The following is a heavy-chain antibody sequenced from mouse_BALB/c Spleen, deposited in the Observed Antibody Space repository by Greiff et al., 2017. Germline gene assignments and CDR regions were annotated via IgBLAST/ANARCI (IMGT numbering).Heavy chain of an antibody. V-gene: IGHV2-9*02. Sequence: QVHVKQSGPGLVAPSQSLSITCTVSGFSLTSYGVHWVRQPPGKGLEWLGVIWAGGSTNYNSALMSRLSISKDNSKSQVFLKMNSLQTDDTAMYYCARWNYRYDGAYWGQGTLVTVSA. J-gene: IGHJ3*01. CDR3: ARWNYRYDGAY. D-gene: IGHD2-14*01. CDR2: IWAGGST. CDR1: GFSLTSYG.